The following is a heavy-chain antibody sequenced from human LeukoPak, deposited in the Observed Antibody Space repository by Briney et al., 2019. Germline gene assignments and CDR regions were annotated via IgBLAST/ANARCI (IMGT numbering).Heavy chain of an antibody. V-gene: IGHV1-18*01. Sequence: ASVKVSCKASGYTFTSYGISWVRQAPGQGLEWMGWISGYNGNTYYAQKLQGRITMTVDASTTTAYMELKSLRSDDTAVYYCARTHDFWSAKKGDYFDPWGQGTLVTVSS. CDR1: GYTFTSYG. CDR3: ARTHDFWSAKKGDYFDP. CDR2: ISGYNGNT. D-gene: IGHD3-3*01. J-gene: IGHJ4*02.